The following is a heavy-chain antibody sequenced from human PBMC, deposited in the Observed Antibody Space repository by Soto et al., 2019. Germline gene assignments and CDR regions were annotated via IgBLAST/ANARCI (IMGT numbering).Heavy chain of an antibody. Sequence: EVQLLESGGGLVQPGGSLRLSCAASGFTFSSYAMSWVRQAPGKGLEWVSAISGSGGSTYYADSVKGRFTISRDNSKNTLYMQMNSLRAEDTAVYYCAKLGYYYYYGMDVWGQGTTVTVSS. V-gene: IGHV3-23*01. CDR1: GFTFSSYA. CDR2: ISGSGGST. CDR3: AKLGYYYYYGMDV. J-gene: IGHJ6*02.